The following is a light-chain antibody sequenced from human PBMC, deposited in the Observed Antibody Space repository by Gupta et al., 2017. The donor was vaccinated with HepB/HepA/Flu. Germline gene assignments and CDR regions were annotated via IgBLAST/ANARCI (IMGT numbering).Light chain of an antibody. Sequence: QSALTQPASVSGSPGQSITISCTGTSSDVGGYNYVSWYQQHPGKAPTIMIYDVSNRPSGVSNRFSCSKSGNTTSPTISGLQAEDEADDYCCSSTNSSTLDWVFGGGTKLTVL. CDR1: SSDVGGYNY. V-gene: IGLV2-14*03. CDR2: DVS. J-gene: IGLJ3*02. CDR3: CSSTNSSTLDWV.